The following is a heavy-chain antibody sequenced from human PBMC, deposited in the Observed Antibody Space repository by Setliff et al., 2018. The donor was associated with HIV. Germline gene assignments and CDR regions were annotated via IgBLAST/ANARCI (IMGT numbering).Heavy chain of an antibody. Sequence: PGGSLRLSCAASGFTFSDYYMAWIRQAPGKGLEWVSTISDTADKTYYADSVKGRFTISRDNAKNTVHLQMNSLRADDTAVYYCARDPPTAGWYFDLWGRGTLVTVSS. J-gene: IGHJ2*01. CDR2: ISDTADKT. CDR3: ARDPPTAGWYFDL. V-gene: IGHV3-11*04. CDR1: GFTFSDYY. D-gene: IGHD6-19*01.